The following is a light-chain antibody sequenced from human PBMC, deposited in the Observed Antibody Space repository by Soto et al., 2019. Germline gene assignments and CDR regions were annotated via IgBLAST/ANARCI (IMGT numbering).Light chain of an antibody. J-gene: IGKJ2*01. CDR2: DAS. Sequence: DIPMTQSPSSLSASVGDRVTISCQASRDIRNYLNWYQQKPGKAPHLLIYDASNLETGVPSRFSGSGSGTHFTFTISGLQPEDIATYYCQQYDNLPLTFGQGTKLEIK. CDR3: QQYDNLPLT. CDR1: RDIRNY. V-gene: IGKV1-33*01.